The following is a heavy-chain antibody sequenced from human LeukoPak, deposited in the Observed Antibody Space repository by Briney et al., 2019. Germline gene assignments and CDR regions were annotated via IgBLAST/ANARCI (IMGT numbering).Heavy chain of an antibody. V-gene: IGHV4-59*11. J-gene: IGHJ6*03. CDR2: IYYSGST. D-gene: IGHD2-21*02. Sequence: SETLSLTCAVSGGSISSHYWSWIRQPPGKGLEWIGYIYYSGSTNYNPSLKSRVTISVDTSKNQFSLKLTSVAAADTAVYYCARAGGDPHYYDYYYMDVWGKGTPVTVSS. CDR1: GGSISSHY. CDR3: ARAGGDPHYYDYYYMDV.